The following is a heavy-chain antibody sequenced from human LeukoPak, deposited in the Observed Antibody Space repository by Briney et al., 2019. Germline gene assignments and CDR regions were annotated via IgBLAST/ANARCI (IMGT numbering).Heavy chain of an antibody. V-gene: IGHV3-7*01. J-gene: IGHJ4*02. CDR1: GFTFSSYA. CDR2: MKKDGSET. CDR3: GRHRSGSGTYFIDY. D-gene: IGHD3-10*01. Sequence: PGGSLRLSCAASGFTFSSYAMSWVRQAPGKGLQWVANMKKDGSETNYVDSVKGRFTISRDNAKNSLYLQMNSLRAEDTAVYYCGRHRSGSGTYFIDYWGQGTLVSVSS.